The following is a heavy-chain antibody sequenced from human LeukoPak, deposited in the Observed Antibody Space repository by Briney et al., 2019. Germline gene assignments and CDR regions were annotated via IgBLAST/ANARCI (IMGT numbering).Heavy chain of an antibody. CDR2: INHSGST. J-gene: IGHJ4*02. CDR1: GGSFSGYY. CDR3: ARGSSYGFNY. Sequence: ASETLSLTCAVYGGSFSGYYWSWIRQPPGKGLEWIGEINHSGSTNYNPSLKSRVTISVDTSKNQFSLKLSSVTAADTAVYYCARGSSYGFNYWGQGTLVTVSS. D-gene: IGHD5-18*01. V-gene: IGHV4-34*01.